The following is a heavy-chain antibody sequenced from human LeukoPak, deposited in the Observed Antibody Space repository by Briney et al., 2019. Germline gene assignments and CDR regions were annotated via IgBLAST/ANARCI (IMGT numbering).Heavy chain of an antibody. CDR3: AKDAQRGFDYSNSLES. D-gene: IGHD4-11*01. CDR2: IRNGGSDK. J-gene: IGHJ4*02. V-gene: IGHV3-30*02. Sequence: GGSLRLSCVTSGFTFSHYAMHWVRQAPGKGLEWVAVIRNGGSDKYYGDSVKGRFTISRDNAKKTVYLQMNSLRVEETAVYYCAKDAQRGFDYSNSLESWGQGALVTVSS. CDR1: GFTFSHYA.